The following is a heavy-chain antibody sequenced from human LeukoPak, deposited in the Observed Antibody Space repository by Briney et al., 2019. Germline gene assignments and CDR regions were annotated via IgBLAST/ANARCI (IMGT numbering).Heavy chain of an antibody. V-gene: IGHV3-23*01. CDR2: ISGSGGST. CDR1: GFTFSSYA. J-gene: IGHJ6*03. CDR3: ARGPITMVRGRGYYYMDV. Sequence: GGSLRLSCAASGFTFSSYAMSWVRQAPGKGLEWVSAISGSGGSTYYADSVKGRFTISRDNSKNTLYLQMNSLRAEDTAVYYCARGPITMVRGRGYYYMDVWGKGTTVTVSS. D-gene: IGHD3-10*01.